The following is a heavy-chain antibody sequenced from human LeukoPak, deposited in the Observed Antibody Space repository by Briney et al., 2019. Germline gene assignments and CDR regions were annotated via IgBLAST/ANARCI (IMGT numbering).Heavy chain of an antibody. CDR2: IRSKAYGGTT. Sequence: GGSLRLSCTASGFTFGDYAMSWFRQAPGKGLEWVGFIRSKAYGGTTEYAAYVKGSFTISRDDSKSIAYLQMNSLKTEDTAVYYCTSEHQLDHFDYWGQGTLVTVSS. CDR3: TSEHQLDHFDY. D-gene: IGHD6-13*01. J-gene: IGHJ4*02. V-gene: IGHV3-49*03. CDR1: GFTFGDYA.